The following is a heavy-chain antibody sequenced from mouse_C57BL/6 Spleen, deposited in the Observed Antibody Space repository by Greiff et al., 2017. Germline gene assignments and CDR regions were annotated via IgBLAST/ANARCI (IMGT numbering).Heavy chain of an antibody. J-gene: IGHJ2*01. CDR3: ARRATVVAFDS. D-gene: IGHD1-1*01. CDR2: ISSGSSTL. Sequence: EVKVVESGGGLVKPGGSLKLSCAASGFTFSDYGMHWVRQAPEKGLEWVAYISSGSSTLYYADTVKGRFTISRDNAKNTLFLQMTSLRSEDTAMYYCARRATVVAFDSRGQGATLTVSS. V-gene: IGHV5-17*01. CDR1: GFTFSDYG.